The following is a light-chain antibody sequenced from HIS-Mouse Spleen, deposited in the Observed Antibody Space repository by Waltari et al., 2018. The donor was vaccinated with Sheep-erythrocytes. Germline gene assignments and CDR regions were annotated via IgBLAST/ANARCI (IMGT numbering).Light chain of an antibody. J-gene: IGLJ1*01. Sequence: QSALTQPRSVSGSPGQSVTISCTGTSSDVGGYNYVSWYQQHPGKAPKLMIYDVSKRPSGVTDRFSDSNSGNTASLTISGLQAEDEADYYCCSYAGSYNHVFATGTKVTVL. CDR1: SSDVGGYNY. CDR2: DVS. V-gene: IGLV2-11*01. CDR3: CSYAGSYNHV.